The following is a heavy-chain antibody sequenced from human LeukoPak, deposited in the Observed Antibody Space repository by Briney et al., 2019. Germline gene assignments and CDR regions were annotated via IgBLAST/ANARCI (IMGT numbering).Heavy chain of an antibody. CDR2: ISYDGSNK. CDR3: ATPIVGATISDY. D-gene: IGHD1-26*01. CDR1: GFTFSSYA. J-gene: IGHJ4*02. Sequence: GGSLRLSCAASGFTFSSYAMHWVRQAPGKGLEWVAVISYDGSNKYYADSVKGRFTISRDNSKNTLYLQMNSLRAEDTAVYYCATPIVGATISDYWGQGTLVTVSS. V-gene: IGHV3-30*04.